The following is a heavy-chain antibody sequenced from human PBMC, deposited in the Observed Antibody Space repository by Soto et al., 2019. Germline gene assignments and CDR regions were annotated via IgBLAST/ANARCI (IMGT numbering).Heavy chain of an antibody. D-gene: IGHD1-1*01. Sequence: RSLTRTVSVASMSGSYWAWSRESAGKGLERIGRIYATGTTDYNPSLKSRVMMSVDTSKKQFSLKLRYVTAADTAVYYCVRDGTKTLRDWFDPWGQGMSVTVAS. J-gene: IGHJ5*02. V-gene: IGHV4-4*07. CDR2: IYATGTT. CDR3: VRDGTKTLRDWFDP. CDR1: VASMSGSY.